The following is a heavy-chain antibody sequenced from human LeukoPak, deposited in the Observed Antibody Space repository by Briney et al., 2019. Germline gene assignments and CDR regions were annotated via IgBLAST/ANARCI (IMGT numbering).Heavy chain of an antibody. CDR2: IYYSGST. D-gene: IGHD2-15*01. V-gene: IGHV4-59*01. CDR3: ARGGHCSGGSCSLTKRAFDY. J-gene: IGHJ4*02. Sequence: PSETLSLTCTVSGGSISSYYWSWIRQPPGKGLEWIGYIYYSGSTNYNPSLKSRVTISVDTSKNQFSLKLSSVTAADTAVYYCARGGHCSGGSCSLTKRAFDYWGQGTLVTVSS. CDR1: GGSISSYY.